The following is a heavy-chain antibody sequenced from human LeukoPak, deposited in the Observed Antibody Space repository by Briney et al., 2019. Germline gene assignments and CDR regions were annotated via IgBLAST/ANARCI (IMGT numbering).Heavy chain of an antibody. CDR2: ISSSSSTI. D-gene: IGHD3-22*01. CDR1: GYTFSSYS. J-gene: IGHJ4*02. Sequence: GGSLRLSCAASGYTFSSYSMNWVRQAPGKGLEWVSYISSSSSTIYYADSVKGRFTISRDNAKNSLYLQMNSLRDEDTAVYYCARGSYYYDSSGYRREFDYWGQGTLVTVSS. V-gene: IGHV3-48*02. CDR3: ARGSYYYDSSGYRREFDY.